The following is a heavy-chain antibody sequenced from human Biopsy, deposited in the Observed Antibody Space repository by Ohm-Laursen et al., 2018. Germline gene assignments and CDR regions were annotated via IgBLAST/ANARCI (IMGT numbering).Heavy chain of an antibody. D-gene: IGHD6-13*01. CDR1: GFSLSARGMC. V-gene: IGHV2-70*11. CDR3: ARTPILIVSAGLVYRHRRHLQGMDV. CDR2: VDWEDYK. Sequence: TQTLTLTCSFSGFSLSARGMCVSWIRQAPGTALEWLARVDWEDYKDYSASLQTKPSISKDTSNDQVVLTVNNVDPADTATYYCARTPILIVSAGLVYRHRRHLQGMDVWGQGTTVTVSS. J-gene: IGHJ6*02.